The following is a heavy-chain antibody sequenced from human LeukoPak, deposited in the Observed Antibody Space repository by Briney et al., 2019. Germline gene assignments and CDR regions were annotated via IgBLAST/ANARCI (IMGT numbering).Heavy chain of an antibody. CDR1: GFTFSSYA. CDR3: ARQVDTVMALPDY. J-gene: IGHJ4*02. D-gene: IGHD5-18*01. CDR2: ISGSGGST. V-gene: IGHV3-23*01. Sequence: PGGSLRLSCAAYGFTFSSYAMSWDRQAPGQGLEWFSAISGSGGSTYYADSVKGRFTISRDNSKNTLYLQMNSLRAEDTAVYYCARQVDTVMALPDYWGQGTLVIVSS.